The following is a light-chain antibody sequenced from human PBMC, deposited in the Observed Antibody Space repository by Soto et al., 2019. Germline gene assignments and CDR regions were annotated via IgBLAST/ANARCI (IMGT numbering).Light chain of an antibody. CDR3: SSYAGSNNLV. J-gene: IGLJ3*02. CDR2: EVS. Sequence: QSALTQPPSESGSPGQLVTISCTGTSSDVGGYNYVSWYQQHPGKAPKLMIYEVSKRPSGVPDRFSGSKSGNTASLTVSGLQAEDEADYYCSSYAGSNNLVFGGGTKLTVL. V-gene: IGLV2-8*01. CDR1: SSDVGGYNY.